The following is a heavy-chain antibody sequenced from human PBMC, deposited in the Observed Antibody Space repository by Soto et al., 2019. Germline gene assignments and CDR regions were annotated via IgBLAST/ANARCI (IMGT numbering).Heavy chain of an antibody. J-gene: IGHJ4*02. CDR2: ISGSGGST. Sequence: EVQLLESGGGVVQTGGSLRLSCAASGFTFSSYAMSWVRQAPGKGLEWVSAISGSGGSTYYADTVKGRFTISRDNSKKPLYLQMNSLRAEDTAVYYCAKAHPYGGKPFDYWGQGTLVTGSS. CDR3: AKAHPYGGKPFDY. CDR1: GFTFSSYA. D-gene: IGHD4-17*01. V-gene: IGHV3-23*01.